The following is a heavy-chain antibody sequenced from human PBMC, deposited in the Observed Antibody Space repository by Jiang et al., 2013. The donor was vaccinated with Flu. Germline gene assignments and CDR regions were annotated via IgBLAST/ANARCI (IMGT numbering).Heavy chain of an antibody. CDR3: ARRGLDGYNDY. Sequence: GAEVKKPGASVKVSCKASGYTFTSYYMHWVRQAPGQGLEWMGIINPRNDNTNYAEKFHGRVTMARDTSTSTVYMELSSLRPEDTAVYYCARRGLDGYNDYWGQGTLVTVSS. V-gene: IGHV1-46*01. CDR1: GYTFTSYY. D-gene: IGHD5-24*01. J-gene: IGHJ4*02. CDR2: INPRNDNT.